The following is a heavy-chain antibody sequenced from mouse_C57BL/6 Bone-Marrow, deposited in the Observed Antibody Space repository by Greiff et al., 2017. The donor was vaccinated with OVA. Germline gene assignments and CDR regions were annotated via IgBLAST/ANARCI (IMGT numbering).Heavy chain of an antibody. CDR1: GYTFTDHT. D-gene: IGHD1-1*01. J-gene: IGHJ3*01. CDR2: IYPRDGST. CDR3: APDYYGSSYGLAY. Sequence: VQLQQSDAELVKPGASVKISCKVSGYTFTDHTIHWMKQRPEQGLEWIGYIYPRDGSTKYNEKFKGKATLTADKSSSTAYMQRNSLTSEDSAVYFCAPDYYGSSYGLAYWGQGTLVTVSA. V-gene: IGHV1-78*01.